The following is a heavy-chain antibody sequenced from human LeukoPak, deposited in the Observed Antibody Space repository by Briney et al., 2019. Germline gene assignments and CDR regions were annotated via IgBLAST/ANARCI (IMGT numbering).Heavy chain of an antibody. V-gene: IGHV3-30*02. D-gene: IGHD3-22*01. CDR1: GFTFSSYG. Sequence: PGGSLRLSCAASGFTFSSYGMHWVRQAPGKGLEWVAFIRYDGSNKYYADSVKGRFTISRDNSKNTLYLQMNSLRAEDTAVYYCAREPDYYDSSGYYSNYSGQGTLVTVSS. CDR3: AREPDYYDSSGYYSNY. CDR2: IRYDGSNK. J-gene: IGHJ4*02.